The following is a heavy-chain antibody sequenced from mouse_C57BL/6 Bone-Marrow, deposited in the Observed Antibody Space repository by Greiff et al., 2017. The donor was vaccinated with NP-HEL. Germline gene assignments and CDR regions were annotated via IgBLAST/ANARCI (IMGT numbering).Heavy chain of an antibody. V-gene: IGHV1-85*01. CDR2: IYPRDGST. J-gene: IGHJ1*03. D-gene: IGHD1-1*01. CDR1: GYTFTSYD. CDR3: ARDTTVVARGYFDV. Sequence: QVQLQQSGPELVKPGASVKLSCKASGYTFTSYDINWVKQRPGQGLEWIGWIYPRDGSTKYNEKFKGKATLTVDTSSSTAYLELHSLTSEDSAVYFCARDTTVVARGYFDVWGTGTTVTVSS.